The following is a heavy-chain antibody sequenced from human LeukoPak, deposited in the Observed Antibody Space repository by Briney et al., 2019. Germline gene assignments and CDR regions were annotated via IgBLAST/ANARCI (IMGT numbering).Heavy chain of an antibody. CDR2: INPSGGST. CDR1: GYTFTSYY. CDR3: AREHHLYDILTGYLARGPVDY. Sequence: ASVKVSCKASGYTFTSYYMHWVRQAPGQGLEWMGIINPSGGSTSYAQKFQGRVTMTRDTSTSTVYMELSSLRSEDTAVYYCAREHHLYDILTGYLARGPVDYWGQGTLVTVSS. V-gene: IGHV1-46*01. J-gene: IGHJ4*02. D-gene: IGHD3-9*01.